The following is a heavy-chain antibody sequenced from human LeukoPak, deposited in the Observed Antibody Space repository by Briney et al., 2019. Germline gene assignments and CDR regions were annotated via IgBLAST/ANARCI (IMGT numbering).Heavy chain of an antibody. Sequence: GESLRISCKGSGFTFTKYWIGWVRQMPGKGLEWMGIMYLGDSETRYSPSFQGQVTISADKSISTVLLQWSSLKASDTAMYYCVRHEGSISGWPFDYWGQGTLVTVSS. D-gene: IGHD6-19*01. V-gene: IGHV5-51*01. CDR2: MYLGDSET. CDR1: GFTFTKYW. CDR3: VRHEGSISGWPFDY. J-gene: IGHJ4*02.